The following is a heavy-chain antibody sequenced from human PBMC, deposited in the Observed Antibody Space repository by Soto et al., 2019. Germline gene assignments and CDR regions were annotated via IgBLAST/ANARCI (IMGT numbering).Heavy chain of an antibody. V-gene: IGHV4-30-4*01. CDR1: GGSINSGDYY. J-gene: IGHJ3*02. D-gene: IGHD3-22*01. CDR3: ATVPTYYYDRSGYANAFDM. Sequence: PSETLSLTCTVSGGSINSGDYYWSWIRQPPGKGLEWIGYIYYSESTYHNPSLKSRINISVDTSKNQFSLKLSSVTAADTAVYYCATVPTYYYDRSGYANAFDMWGKGTMVTVSS. CDR2: IYYSEST.